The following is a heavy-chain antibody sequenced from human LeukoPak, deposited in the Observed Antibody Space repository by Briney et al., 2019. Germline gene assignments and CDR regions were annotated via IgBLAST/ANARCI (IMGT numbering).Heavy chain of an antibody. J-gene: IGHJ4*02. Sequence: GGSLRLSCAASGFTFSNCAMSWVRQAPGKGLEWVSAISGGGGNTYYADSVKGRFTISRDNSKNTLYLQMNSLRAEDTAVYYCAKVPYGSGSYSTLDCWGQGTLVTVSS. CDR2: ISGGGGNT. V-gene: IGHV3-23*01. CDR3: AKVPYGSGSYSTLDC. CDR1: GFTFSNCA. D-gene: IGHD3-10*01.